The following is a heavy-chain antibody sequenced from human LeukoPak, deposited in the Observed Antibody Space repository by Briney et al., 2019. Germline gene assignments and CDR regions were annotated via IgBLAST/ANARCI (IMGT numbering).Heavy chain of an antibody. CDR3: ARDPGGYYDSSGYYSHVGYFDY. J-gene: IGHJ4*02. V-gene: IGHV4-59*01. CDR2: IYYSGST. D-gene: IGHD3-22*01. CDR1: GGSISSYY. Sequence: PSETLSLTXTVSGGSISSYYWSWIRQAPGKGLEWIGYIYYSGSTNYNPSLKSRVTISVDASKNQFSLKLSSVTAADTAVYYCARDPGGYYDSSGYYSHVGYFDYWGQGTLVTVSS.